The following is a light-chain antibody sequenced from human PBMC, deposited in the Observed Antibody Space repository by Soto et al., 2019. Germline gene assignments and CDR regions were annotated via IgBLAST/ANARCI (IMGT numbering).Light chain of an antibody. Sequence: EIVMTQSPATLSVSPGERATLSCRASQGTSNSLAWYQQKPGQAPRLLIYGVSTRATGIPARFSGSGSGTEFTLNIRSLQSEDFAVYYCQQYNNWPSLTLGGGTKVDIK. V-gene: IGKV3-15*01. J-gene: IGKJ4*01. CDR3: QQYNNWPSLT. CDR2: GVS. CDR1: QGTSNS.